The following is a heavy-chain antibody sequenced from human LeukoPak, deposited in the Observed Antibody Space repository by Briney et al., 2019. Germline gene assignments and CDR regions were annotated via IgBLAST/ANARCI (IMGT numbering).Heavy chain of an antibody. Sequence: GGSLRLSCAASGFTFSDYYMSWIRQAPGKGLEWVAVISYDGSNKYYADSVKGRFTISRDNSKNTLYLQMNSLRAEDTAVYYCATLGDGDYGGDYYGMDVWGQGTTVTVSS. CDR2: ISYDGSNK. CDR1: GFTFSDYY. D-gene: IGHD4-17*01. CDR3: ATLGDGDYGGDYYGMDV. V-gene: IGHV3-30*03. J-gene: IGHJ6*02.